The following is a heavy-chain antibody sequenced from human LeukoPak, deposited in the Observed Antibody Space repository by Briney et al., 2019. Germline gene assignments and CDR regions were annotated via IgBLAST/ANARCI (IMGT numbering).Heavy chain of an antibody. CDR1: GGSISSYY. CDR3: ARRSEAYDSSGYYYYFDY. Sequence: PSETLSLTCTVSGGSISSYYWSWIRQPPGKGLEWIGYIYYNGSTNYNPSLKSRVTISVDTSKNQFSLKLSSVTAADTAVYYCARRSEAYDSSGYYYYFDYWGQGTLVTVSS. D-gene: IGHD3-22*01. V-gene: IGHV4-59*08. CDR2: IYYNGST. J-gene: IGHJ4*02.